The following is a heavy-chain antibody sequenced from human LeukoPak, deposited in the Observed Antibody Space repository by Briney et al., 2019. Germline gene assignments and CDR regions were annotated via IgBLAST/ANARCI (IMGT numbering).Heavy chain of an antibody. Sequence: SETLSLTCTVSGGSISSYYWSWIRQPPGKGLEWIGYIYYSGSTNYNPSLKSRVTISVDTSKNQFSLKLSSVTAADTAVYYCARLGDNNWFDPWGQGTLVTVSS. J-gene: IGHJ5*02. CDR3: ARLGDNNWFDP. D-gene: IGHD3-9*01. CDR1: GGSISSYY. V-gene: IGHV4-59*08. CDR2: IYYSGST.